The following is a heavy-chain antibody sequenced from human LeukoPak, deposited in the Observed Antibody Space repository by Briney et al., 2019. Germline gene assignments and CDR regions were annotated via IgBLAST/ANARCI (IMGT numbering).Heavy chain of an antibody. Sequence: SETLSLTCTVSGGSISSSSYYWGWLRQPPGKGLEWIGSIYYSGSTYYNPSLKSRVTISVDTSKNQFSLKLSSVTAADTAVYYCARWGVAVAGFDYWGQGTLVAVSS. V-gene: IGHV4-39*07. J-gene: IGHJ4*02. CDR1: GGSISSSSYY. CDR3: ARWGVAVAGFDY. CDR2: IYYSGST. D-gene: IGHD6-19*01.